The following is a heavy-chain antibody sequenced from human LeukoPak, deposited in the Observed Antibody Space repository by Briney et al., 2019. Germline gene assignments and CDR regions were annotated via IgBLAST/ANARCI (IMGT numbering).Heavy chain of an antibody. V-gene: IGHV4-59*12. J-gene: IGHJ5*02. CDR1: GGSLSSYY. D-gene: IGHD3-10*01. CDR2: IYYSGGT. Sequence: SSETLSLTCTVSGGSLSSYYWTWIRQPPGKGLGLEWIRYIYYSGGTNYNPSLKSRVTISIDTSKNQFSLKLSSVTAADTAVYYCARLITPTSGSNWFDPWGQGTLVTVSS. CDR3: ARLITPTSGSNWFDP.